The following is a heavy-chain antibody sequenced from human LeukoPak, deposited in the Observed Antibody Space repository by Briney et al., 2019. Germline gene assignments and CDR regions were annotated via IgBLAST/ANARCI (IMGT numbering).Heavy chain of an antibody. J-gene: IGHJ3*02. CDR1: GFTFSSYG. D-gene: IGHD5-12*01. V-gene: IGHV3-30*18. CDR3: AKEGSGYDWDHDAFDI. Sequence: PGGSLRLSCAASGFTFSSYGMHWVRQAPGKGLEWVAVISYDGSNKYYADSVKGRFTISRDNSKNTLYLQMNSLRAEDTAVYYCAKEGSGYDWDHDAFDIWGQGTMVTVPS. CDR2: ISYDGSNK.